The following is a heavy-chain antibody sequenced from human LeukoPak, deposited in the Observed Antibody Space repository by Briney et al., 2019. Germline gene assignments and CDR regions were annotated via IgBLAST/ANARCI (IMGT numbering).Heavy chain of an antibody. CDR1: GFTFDDYG. CDR2: INWNGGST. D-gene: IGHD2-21*02. CDR3: ARDYCGGDCYPFDY. V-gene: IGHV3-20*04. Sequence: GGSLRLSCAVSGFTFDDYGMRWVRHVPGKGLEWVSGINWNGGSTGYADSVKGRFTISRDNASKSVYLKMNNLRGDDTALYYCARDYCGGDCYPFDYWGQGILVTVSS. J-gene: IGHJ4*02.